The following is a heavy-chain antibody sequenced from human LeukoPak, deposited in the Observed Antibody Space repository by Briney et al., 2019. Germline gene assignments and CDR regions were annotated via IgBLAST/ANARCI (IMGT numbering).Heavy chain of an antibody. CDR1: GFTFSIYG. Sequence: LPGGSLRLSCAASGFTFSIYGMHWVRQAPGKGLEWVAVIWYDGSKKFYEDSVKGRFTISRDNSKNTLYLQMNSLRAEDTAVYYCARADWFDPWGQGTLVTVSS. CDR2: IWYDGSKK. J-gene: IGHJ5*02. CDR3: ARADWFDP. V-gene: IGHV3-33*01.